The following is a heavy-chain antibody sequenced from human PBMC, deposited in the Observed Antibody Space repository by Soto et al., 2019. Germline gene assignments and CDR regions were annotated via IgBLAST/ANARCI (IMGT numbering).Heavy chain of an antibody. J-gene: IGHJ6*02. CDR1: GFTFSSYG. D-gene: IGHD2-2*01. Sequence: QVQLVESGGGVVQPGRSLRLSCAASGFTFSSYGMHWVRQAPGKGLEWVAVISYDGSNKYYADSVKGRFTISRDNSKNTLYLQMNSLRAEETAVYYCAKDSRYCISTSCYYYYYYGMDVWGQGTTVTVSS. V-gene: IGHV3-30*18. CDR3: AKDSRYCISTSCYYYYYYGMDV. CDR2: ISYDGSNK.